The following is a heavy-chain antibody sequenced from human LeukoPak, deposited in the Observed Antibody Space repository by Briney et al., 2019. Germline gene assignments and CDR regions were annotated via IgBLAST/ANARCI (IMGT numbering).Heavy chain of an antibody. J-gene: IGHJ4*02. V-gene: IGHV4-59*08. CDR3: VRHRYAGGGEDY. Sequence: SETLSLPCTVSGGPLSNYLWRWIPQPPGKGLEWIGYNYYSGSTIYNPSLKSRVTILVDTSKNQLSLELNSVTAADTAVYYCVRHRYAGGGEDYWGQGPLVTVS. CDR2: NYYSGST. CDR1: GGPLSNYL. D-gene: IGHD2-21*01.